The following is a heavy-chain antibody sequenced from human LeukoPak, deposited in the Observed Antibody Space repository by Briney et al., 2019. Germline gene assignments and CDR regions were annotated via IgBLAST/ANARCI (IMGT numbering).Heavy chain of an antibody. V-gene: IGHV4-39*07. CDR1: GDSISTSSYY. D-gene: IGHD5-12*01. J-gene: IGHJ4*02. CDR3: ARDRFKEGRYIVATIHYFDY. Sequence: NPSETLSLTCSVSGDSISTSSYYWGWIRQPPGKGLEWIGSIYHSGSTYYNPSLKSRVTISVDTSKNQFSLKLSSVTAADTAVYYCARDRFKEGRYIVATIHYFDYWGQGTLVTVSS. CDR2: IYHSGST.